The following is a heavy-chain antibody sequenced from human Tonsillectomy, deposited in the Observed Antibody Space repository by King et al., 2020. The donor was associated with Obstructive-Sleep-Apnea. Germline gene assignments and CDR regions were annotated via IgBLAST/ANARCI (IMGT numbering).Heavy chain of an antibody. D-gene: IGHD6-19*01. V-gene: IGHV5-10-1*01. CDR3: ARHPYSSGWLNWFDP. CDR1: GYSFTSYW. Sequence: VQLVQSGAEVKKPGASLRISCKGSGYSFTSYWISWVRQMPGKGLEWMGRIDPSDSYTNYSPSFQGHVTISADKSISTAYLQWSSLKASDTAMYYCARHPYSSGWLNWFDPWGQGTLVTVSS. J-gene: IGHJ5*02. CDR2: IDPSDSYT.